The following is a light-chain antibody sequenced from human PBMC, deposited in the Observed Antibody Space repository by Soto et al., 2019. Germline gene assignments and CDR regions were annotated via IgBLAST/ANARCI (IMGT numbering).Light chain of an antibody. CDR2: DAS. J-gene: IGKJ1*01. CDR1: QSVSSW. Sequence: DIQMTQSPATRSASVGGGVTITCRASQSVSSWLAWYQQKPGKAPNLLIYDASNLETGVPARFSGSGSGTEFTLTISSLQPDDFATYYCQQYNSYHRTFGQGTKVDIK. V-gene: IGKV1-5*01. CDR3: QQYNSYHRT.